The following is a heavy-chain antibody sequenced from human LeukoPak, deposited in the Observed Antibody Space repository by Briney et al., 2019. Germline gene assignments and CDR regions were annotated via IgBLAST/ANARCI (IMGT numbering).Heavy chain of an antibody. D-gene: IGHD3-3*01. Sequence: VASVRVSLKGTGYTFTSYYINWVRQASGQGLEWMGWMNPNSGNTGYAQKFQGRVTMTRNTSISTAYMELSSLRSEDTAVYYCARGLNYDFWSGYPVPDYWGQGTLVTVSS. V-gene: IGHV1-8*01. CDR1: GYTFTSYY. CDR3: ARGLNYDFWSGYPVPDY. J-gene: IGHJ4*02. CDR2: MNPNSGNT.